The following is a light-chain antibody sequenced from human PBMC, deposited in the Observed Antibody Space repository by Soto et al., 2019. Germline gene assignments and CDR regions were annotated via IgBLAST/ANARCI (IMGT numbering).Light chain of an antibody. CDR3: SSYTSSHTYV. Sequence: QSALTQPASVSGSPGQSITISCTGTSSDVGGYNYVAWYQQHPGKAPKLIIYDVSNRPSGVSNRFSGSKSGNTASLTISGLQAEDEADYYCSSYTSSHTYVFGTGTQLTVL. CDR2: DVS. J-gene: IGLJ1*01. V-gene: IGLV2-14*01. CDR1: SSDVGGYNY.